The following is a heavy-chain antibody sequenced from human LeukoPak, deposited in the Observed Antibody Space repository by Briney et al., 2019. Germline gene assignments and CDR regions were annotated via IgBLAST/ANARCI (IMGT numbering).Heavy chain of an antibody. J-gene: IGHJ4*02. Sequence: PSETLSLTCTVSGGSISSSNYYWGWIRQPPGKGLEWIESGYYSGSTYYNPSLKSRVTRSVDTSKNQFSLKLSSVTAADTAVYSCATMVRGVIDYWGQGTLATVSS. V-gene: IGHV4-39*07. CDR3: ATMVRGVIDY. CDR2: GYYSGST. CDR1: GGSISSSNYY. D-gene: IGHD3-10*01.